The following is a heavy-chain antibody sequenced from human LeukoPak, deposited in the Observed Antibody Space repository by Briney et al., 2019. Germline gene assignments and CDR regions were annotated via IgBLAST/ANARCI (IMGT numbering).Heavy chain of an antibody. D-gene: IGHD1-26*01. CDR1: GGSINSSFY. CDR2: VYYSGTT. Sequence: SETLSLTCTVSGGSINSSFYWDWIRQPPGRGLEWIGSVYYSGTTYYNTSFKSRITISVDTSKTVLSLKLTSVTAADTAVYFCARRRRLGPSLDCWGQGTLVAVSS. V-gene: IGHV4-39*01. CDR3: ARRRRLGPSLDC. J-gene: IGHJ4*02.